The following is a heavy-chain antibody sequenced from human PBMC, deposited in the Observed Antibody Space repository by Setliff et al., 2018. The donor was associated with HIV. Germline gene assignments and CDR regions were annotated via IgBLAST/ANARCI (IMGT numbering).Heavy chain of an antibody. CDR3: ARPHSGRGGGAWFDP. CDR1: GGSITSGNYY. V-gene: IGHV4-39*01. Sequence: PSETLSLTCRVYGGSITSGNYYWGWIRQAPGKGLEWIASMFYGGDTWYNPSLKSRVTIYVDTANNEISLRLSSVTAEDTAVYRCARPHSGRGGGAWFDPWGQGIQVTVSS. D-gene: IGHD6-19*01. CDR2: MFYGGDT. J-gene: IGHJ5*02.